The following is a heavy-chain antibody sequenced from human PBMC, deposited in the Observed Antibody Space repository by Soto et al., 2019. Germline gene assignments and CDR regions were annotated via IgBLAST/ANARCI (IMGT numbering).Heavy chain of an antibody. CDR1: GFTFSSYA. CDR3: AREAGYCSSTSCYAGFDY. Sequence: EVQLVESGGGLVQPGGSLRLSCAASGFTFSSYAMHWVRQAPGKGLEYVSAISSNGGSTYYANSVKGRFTISRDNSKNPLYLQMGSLRAEDMAVYYCAREAGYCSSTSCYAGFDYWGQGTLVTVSS. CDR2: ISSNGGST. V-gene: IGHV3-64*01. J-gene: IGHJ4*02. D-gene: IGHD2-2*01.